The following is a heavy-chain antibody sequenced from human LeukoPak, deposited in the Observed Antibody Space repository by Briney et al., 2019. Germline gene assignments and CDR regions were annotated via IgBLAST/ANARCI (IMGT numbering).Heavy chain of an antibody. CDR2: ISSSSSTI. D-gene: IGHD6-19*01. J-gene: IGHJ3*02. CDR1: GFTFSSYS. V-gene: IGHV3-48*02. CDR3: ARDFSGQDGYREWLVTWAFDI. Sequence: PGGSLRLSCAASGFTFSSYSMNWVRQAPGKGLEWVSYISSSSSTIYYADFVKGRFTISRDNAKNSLYLQMNSLRDEDTAVYYCARDFSGQDGYREWLVTWAFDIWGQGTTVTVSS.